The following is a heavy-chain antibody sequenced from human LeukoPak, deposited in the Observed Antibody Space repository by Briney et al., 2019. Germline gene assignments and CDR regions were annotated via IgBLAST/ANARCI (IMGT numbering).Heavy chain of an antibody. V-gene: IGHV3-21*01. Sequence: GGSLRLSCAASGFTFSSYSMNWVCQAPGKGLEWVSSISSGSSYIYYADSVKGRFTISRDNAKNSLYLQMNSLRAEDTAVYYCARGSYRYWFDPWGQGTLVTVSS. D-gene: IGHD2-2*01. CDR2: ISSGSSYI. CDR3: ARGSYRYWFDP. CDR1: GFTFSSYS. J-gene: IGHJ5*02.